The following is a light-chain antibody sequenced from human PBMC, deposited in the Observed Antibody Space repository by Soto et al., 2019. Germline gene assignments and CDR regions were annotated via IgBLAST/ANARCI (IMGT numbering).Light chain of an antibody. Sequence: EFVLTQSPGTLSLSPGERATLSCRASQTVRNNYLAWYQQKPGQAPRLLIYDVSSRATGIPDRFSGGGSGTDFTLTISSLQSEDLAIYYCLQYNNWPHAYTFGPGTKVDIK. CDR2: DVS. J-gene: IGKJ3*01. CDR3: LQYNNWPHAYT. CDR1: QTVRNNY. V-gene: IGKV3-20*01.